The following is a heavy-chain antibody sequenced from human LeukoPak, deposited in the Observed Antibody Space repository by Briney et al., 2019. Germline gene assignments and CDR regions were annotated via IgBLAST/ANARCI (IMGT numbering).Heavy chain of an antibody. CDR2: ISPSGGIT. V-gene: IGHV3-48*04. Sequence: GGSLRLSCAASGFTFSSYSMNWVRQAPGKGLEWVSGISPSGGITYYTDSVKGRFTISRDNAKNSLYLQMNSLRAEDTAVYYCARAHYYDSSGLDYWGQGTLVTVSS. D-gene: IGHD3-22*01. J-gene: IGHJ4*02. CDR1: GFTFSSYS. CDR3: ARAHYYDSSGLDY.